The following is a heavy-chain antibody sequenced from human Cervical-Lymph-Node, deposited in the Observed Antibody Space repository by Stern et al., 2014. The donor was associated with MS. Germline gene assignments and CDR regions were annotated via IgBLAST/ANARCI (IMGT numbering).Heavy chain of an antibody. CDR2: IRPRARSYTT. J-gene: IGHJ4*02. CDR3: VRGRNSFDY. V-gene: IGHV3-72*01. Sequence: EVQLVESGGGLVQPGGSLRLSCIASGFTFTDYYMDWVRQAPGSGLEWIARIRPRARSYTTEYAASVKGRFTISRDDSKNSLYLQMNSLKTDDTALYYCVRGRNSFDYWGQGALVTVSS. CDR1: GFTFTDYY.